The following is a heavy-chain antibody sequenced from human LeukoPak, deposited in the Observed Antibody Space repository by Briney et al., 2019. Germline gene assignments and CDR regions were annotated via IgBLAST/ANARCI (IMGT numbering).Heavy chain of an antibody. CDR3: ARAYYFDSSGYDDAFGI. Sequence: SETLSLTCTISGGSISNYYWTWIRQPPGKGLEWIGFISYSGSTSYNPSLKSRVTISLDTSKNQFSLKLSSVTAADTAVYYCARAYYFDSSGYDDAFGIWGQGTMVTVSS. CDR2: ISYSGST. D-gene: IGHD3-22*01. CDR1: GGSISNYY. J-gene: IGHJ3*02. V-gene: IGHV4-59*01.